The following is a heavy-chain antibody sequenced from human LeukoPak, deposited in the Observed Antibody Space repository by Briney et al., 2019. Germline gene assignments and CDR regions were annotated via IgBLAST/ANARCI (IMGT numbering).Heavy chain of an antibody. CDR2: IIPIFGTA. J-gene: IGHJ4*02. CDR1: EGTFSSYA. D-gene: IGHD2-2*01. CDR3: ARAEVAGYCSSTSCLYFDY. V-gene: IGHV1-69*13. Sequence: SVKVSCKASEGTFSSYAISWVRQAPGQGLEWMGGIIPIFGTANYAQKFQGRVTITADESTSTAYMELSSLRSEDTAVYYYARAEVAGYCSSTSCLYFDYWGQGTLVTVSS.